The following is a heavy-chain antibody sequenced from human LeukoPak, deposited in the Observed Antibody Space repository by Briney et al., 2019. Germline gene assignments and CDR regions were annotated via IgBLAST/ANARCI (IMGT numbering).Heavy chain of an antibody. CDR3: AREGPTEGPITIFGVGGFDI. Sequence: GGSLRLSCAASGFTFSSYAMHWVRQAPGKGLEWVAVISYDGSNKYYADSVKGRFTISRDNSKNTLYLQMNSLRAEDTAVYYCAREGPTEGPITIFGVGGFDIWGQGTMVTVSS. CDR2: ISYDGSNK. J-gene: IGHJ3*02. CDR1: GFTFSSYA. D-gene: IGHD3-3*01. V-gene: IGHV3-30*04.